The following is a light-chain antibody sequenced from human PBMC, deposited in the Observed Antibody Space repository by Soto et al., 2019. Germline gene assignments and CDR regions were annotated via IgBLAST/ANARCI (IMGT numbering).Light chain of an antibody. CDR1: QDISNY. V-gene: IGKV1-33*01. CDR3: QQYDNLPPAVT. CDR2: DAS. J-gene: IGKJ3*01. Sequence: DIQMTQSPSSLSASVGDRVTITCQASQDISNYLNWYQQKPGKAPKLLIYDASNLETGVPSRFSGSGSWTDFTITISSLQPEDIATYYCQQYDNLPPAVTFGPGTKVDIK.